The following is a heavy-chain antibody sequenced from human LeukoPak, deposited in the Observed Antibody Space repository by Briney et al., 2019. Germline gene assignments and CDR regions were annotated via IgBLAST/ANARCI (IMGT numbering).Heavy chain of an antibody. V-gene: IGHV3-48*03. J-gene: IGHJ4*02. Sequence: PGGSLRLSCAASGFPFSSYEMNWVRQAPGKGLEWVSYISSSGSTIYYADSVKGRFTISRDNAKNSLYLQMNSLRAEDTAVYYCARDTLRIVGANYFDYWGQGTLVTVSS. CDR2: ISSSGSTI. CDR1: GFPFSSYE. CDR3: ARDTLRIVGANYFDY. D-gene: IGHD1-26*01.